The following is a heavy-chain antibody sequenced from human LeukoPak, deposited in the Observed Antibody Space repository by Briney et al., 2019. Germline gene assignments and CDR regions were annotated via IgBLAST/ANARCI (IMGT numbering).Heavy chain of an antibody. Sequence: SVKVSCKASGGTFISYAISWVRQAPGQGLEWMGGIIPIFGTANYAQKFQGRVTITADESTSTAYMELSSLRSEDTAVYYCARDYYDFWSGYYSAFDIWGQGTMVTVSS. CDR2: IIPIFGTA. CDR1: GGTFISYA. CDR3: ARDYYDFWSGYYSAFDI. V-gene: IGHV1-69*13. J-gene: IGHJ3*02. D-gene: IGHD3-3*01.